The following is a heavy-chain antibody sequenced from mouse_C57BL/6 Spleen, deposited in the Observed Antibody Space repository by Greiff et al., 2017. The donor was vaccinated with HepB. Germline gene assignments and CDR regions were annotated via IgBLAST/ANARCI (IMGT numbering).Heavy chain of an antibody. CDR1: GYTFTDYY. J-gene: IGHJ1*03. D-gene: IGHD1-1*01. V-gene: IGHV1-76*01. CDR3: ARRRDYYGSHWYFDV. CDR2: IYPGSGNT. Sequence: VQLQQSGAELVRPGASVKLSCKASGYTFTDYYINWVKQRPGQGLEWIARIYPGSGNTYYNEKFKGKATLTAEKYSSTAYMLLSSLTSEDSAVYFCARRRDYYGSHWYFDVWGTGTTVTVSS.